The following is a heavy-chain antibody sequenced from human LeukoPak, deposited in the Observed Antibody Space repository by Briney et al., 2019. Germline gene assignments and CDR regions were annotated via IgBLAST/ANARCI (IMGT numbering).Heavy chain of an antibody. CDR3: ARLEGISLHHDY. CDR1: GGSIIIDNYY. J-gene: IGHJ4*02. CDR2: IHYSGDA. V-gene: IGHV4-39*07. Sequence: PSETLSLTCTVSGGSIIIDNYYWAWIRQPPGKGLEWIGGIHYSGDAYYNPSLKSRVTISVDTSKNQFSLKLSSVTAADTAVYYCARLEGISLHHDYWGQGTLVTVSS. D-gene: IGHD2/OR15-2a*01.